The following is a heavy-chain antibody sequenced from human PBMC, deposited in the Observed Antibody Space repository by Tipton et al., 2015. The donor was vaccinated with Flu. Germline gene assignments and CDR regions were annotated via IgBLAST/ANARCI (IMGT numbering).Heavy chain of an antibody. Sequence: TLSLTCSVSGDSIGSRYFWGWIRQPPGKGLEWIGNIHRSGSTYHNPSLKNRVTISVDASWNQFSLKLSSVTAADTAVYYCARHTGDSVRGIVDYWGQGTLVTVSS. CDR2: IHRSGST. J-gene: IGHJ4*02. D-gene: IGHD3-10*02. V-gene: IGHV4-38-2*01. CDR1: GDSIGSRYF. CDR3: ARHTGDSVRGIVDY.